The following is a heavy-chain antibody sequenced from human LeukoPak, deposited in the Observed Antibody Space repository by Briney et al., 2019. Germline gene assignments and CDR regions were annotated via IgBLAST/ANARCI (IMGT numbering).Heavy chain of an antibody. D-gene: IGHD6-13*01. J-gene: IGHJ4*02. V-gene: IGHV3-30*18. CDR1: GFTFSSYG. Sequence: GRSLRLSCAASGFTFSSYGMHWVRQAPGKGLEWVAVISYDGSHKYYADSVKGRFTISRDSSKNTLYLQMNSLRAEDTAVYYCAKPFLQSSTWYSFDYWGQGTLVTVSS. CDR3: AKPFLQSSTWYSFDY. CDR2: ISYDGSHK.